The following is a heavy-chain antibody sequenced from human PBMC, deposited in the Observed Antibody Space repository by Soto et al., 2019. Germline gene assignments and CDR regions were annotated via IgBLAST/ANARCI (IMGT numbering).Heavy chain of an antibody. CDR1: GGSFSGYY. CDR2: INHSGST. CDR3: ARGRRGGYWFDP. D-gene: IGHD5-12*01. V-gene: IGHV4-34*01. Sequence: KPSETLSLTCAVYGGSFSGYYWSWIRQPPGKGLEWIGEINHSGSTNYNPSLKSRVTISVDTSKNQFSLRLSSVTAADTAVYYCARGRRGGYWFDPWGQGTTVTVSS. J-gene: IGHJ5*02.